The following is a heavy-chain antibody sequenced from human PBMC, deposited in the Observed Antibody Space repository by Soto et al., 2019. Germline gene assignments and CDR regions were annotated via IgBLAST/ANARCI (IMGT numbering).Heavy chain of an antibody. CDR2: IDPSDSYT. Sequence: GESLKISCQGSGYSFTSYWISWVRQMPGKGLEWMGRIDPSDSYTNYSPSFQGHVTISADKSISTAYLQWSSLKASDTAMYYWSREIGLIHYHYTVRAFGGKGTTVPVSP. CDR3: SREIGLIHYHYTVRAF. CDR1: GYSFTSYW. D-gene: IGHD2-21*01. J-gene: IGHJ6*04. V-gene: IGHV5-10-1*01.